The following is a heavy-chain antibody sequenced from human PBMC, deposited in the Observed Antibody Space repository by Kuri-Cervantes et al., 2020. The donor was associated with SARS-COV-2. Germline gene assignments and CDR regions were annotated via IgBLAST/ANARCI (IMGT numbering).Heavy chain of an antibody. J-gene: IGHJ4*02. CDR1: GFTFTSYG. V-gene: IGHV1-18*04. CDR3: ARESGSSGWYGFDY. Sequence: GESLKISCAASGFTFTSYGISWVRQAPGQGLEWMGWISAYNGNTNYAQKLQGRVTMTTDTSTSTAYMELRSLRSDDTAVYYCARESGSSGWYGFDYWGQGTLVTVSS. CDR2: ISAYNGNT. D-gene: IGHD6-19*01.